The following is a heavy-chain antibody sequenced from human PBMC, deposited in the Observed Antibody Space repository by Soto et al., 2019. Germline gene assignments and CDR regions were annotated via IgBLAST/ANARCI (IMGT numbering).Heavy chain of an antibody. D-gene: IGHD3-16*01. V-gene: IGHV4-39*01. J-gene: IGHJ4*02. Sequence: SETLSLTCTVSGGSISSSSYYWAWIRQPPGKGLEWIGSIYYSGSTYYNPSLKSRVTMSADTSKNQFSLKLSSVTAADTAVYYCARHEGSLSGVSYFAYWGQGTLVTVSS. CDR2: IYYSGST. CDR3: ARHEGSLSGVSYFAY. CDR1: GGSISSSSYY.